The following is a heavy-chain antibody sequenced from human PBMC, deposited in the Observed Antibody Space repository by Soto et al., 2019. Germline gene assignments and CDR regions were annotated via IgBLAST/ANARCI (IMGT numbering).Heavy chain of an antibody. CDR3: ARDQLPAAERGWFDP. D-gene: IGHD2-2*01. V-gene: IGHV3-30-3*01. CDR1: GFTFSSYA. Sequence: GGSLRLSCAASGFTFSSYAMHWVRQAPGKGLEWVAVISYDGSNKYYADSVKGRFTISRDNSKNTLYLQMNSLRAEDTAVYYCARDQLPAAERGWFDPWGQGTLVTVSS. J-gene: IGHJ5*02. CDR2: ISYDGSNK.